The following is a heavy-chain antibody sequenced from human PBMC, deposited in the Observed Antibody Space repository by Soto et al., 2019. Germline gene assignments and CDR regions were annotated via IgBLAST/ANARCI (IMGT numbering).Heavy chain of an antibody. Sequence: ASMKVSCKVSGYTLTELSMHWVRQAPGKGLEWMGGFDPEDGETIYAQKFQGRVTMTEDTSTDTAYMELSSLRSEDTAVYYCATVGYCSSTSCYEFPYWFDPWGQGTLVTVSS. J-gene: IGHJ5*02. CDR1: GYTLTELS. D-gene: IGHD2-2*01. CDR3: ATVGYCSSTSCYEFPYWFDP. V-gene: IGHV1-24*01. CDR2: FDPEDGET.